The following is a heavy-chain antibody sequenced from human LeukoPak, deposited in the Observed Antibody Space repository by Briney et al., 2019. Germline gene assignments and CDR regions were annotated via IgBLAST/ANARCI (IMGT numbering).Heavy chain of an antibody. D-gene: IGHD5-12*01. CDR1: GGSISAYY. V-gene: IGHV4-4*07. J-gene: IGHJ5*02. CDR3: ARDRPLVTITAVDLYGFDP. CDR2: FYASGRT. Sequence: SETLSLTCSVSGGSISAYYWNWIRQPAGKGLEWIGRFYASGRTNYNTSLQSRVAMSADTSKNQLSLSLTSVTAADTAVYCCARDRPLVTITAVDLYGFDPWGQGILVTVSS.